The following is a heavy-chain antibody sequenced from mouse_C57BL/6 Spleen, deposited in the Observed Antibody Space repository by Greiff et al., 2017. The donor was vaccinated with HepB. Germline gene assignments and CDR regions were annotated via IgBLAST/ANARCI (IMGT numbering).Heavy chain of an antibody. CDR2: INPNSGST. V-gene: IGHV1-64*01. CDR3: ARDWASNYFDY. CDR1: GYTFTSYW. J-gene: IGHJ2*01. D-gene: IGHD4-1*01. Sequence: VQLQQPGAELVKPGASVKLSCKASGYTFTSYWMHWVKQRPGQGLEWIGMINPNSGSTNYNEKFKSKATLTVDKSSSTAYMQLSSLTSEDSAVYYCARDWASNYFDYWGQGTTLTVSS.